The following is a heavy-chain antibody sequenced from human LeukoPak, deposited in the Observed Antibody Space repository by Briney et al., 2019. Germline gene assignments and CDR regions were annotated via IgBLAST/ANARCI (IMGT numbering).Heavy chain of an antibody. CDR1: GFTFSSYG. CDR2: ISYDGSNK. D-gene: IGHD4-17*01. CDR3: AKDQGDDSDGDYVDYYCGMDV. J-gene: IGHJ6*02. Sequence: GGSLRLSCAASGFTFSSYGMYWVRQAPGKGLEWVAVISYDGSNKYYADSVKGRFTISRDNSKNTLYLQMNSLRAEDTAVYYCAKDQGDDSDGDYVDYYCGMDVWGQGTTVTVSS. V-gene: IGHV3-30*18.